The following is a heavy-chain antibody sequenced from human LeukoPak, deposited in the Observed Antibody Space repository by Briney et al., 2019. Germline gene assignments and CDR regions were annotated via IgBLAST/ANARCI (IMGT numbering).Heavy chain of an antibody. J-gene: IGHJ4*02. CDR1: GFTFSSYG. CDR3: VKGDIVVGGYDY. Sequence: PGGSLRLSCAASGFTFSSYGMHWVRQAPGKGLEWVAVISYDGSNKYYADSVKGRFTISRDNSKNTLYLQMNSLRAEDTAVYYCVKGDIVVGGYDYWGQGTLVTVSS. D-gene: IGHD2-15*01. V-gene: IGHV3-30*18. CDR2: ISYDGSNK.